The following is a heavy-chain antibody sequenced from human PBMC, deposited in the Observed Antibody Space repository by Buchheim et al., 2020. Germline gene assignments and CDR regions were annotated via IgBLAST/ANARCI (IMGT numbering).Heavy chain of an antibody. D-gene: IGHD4-17*01. CDR1: GFTFSSYA. CDR3: ARFPVTSTYYFDY. V-gene: IGHV3-30-3*01. Sequence: QVQLVESGGGVVQPGRSLRLSCAASGFTFSSYAMHWVRQAPGKGLEWVAVISYDGSNKYYADSVKGRFTISRDNSKNTLYLQMNSLRAEDTAVYYCARFPVTSTYYFDYWGQETL. J-gene: IGHJ4*02. CDR2: ISYDGSNK.